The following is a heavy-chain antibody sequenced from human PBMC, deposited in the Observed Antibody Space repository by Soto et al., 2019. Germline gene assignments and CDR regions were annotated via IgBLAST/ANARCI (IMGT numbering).Heavy chain of an antibody. CDR1: GFTFSSYA. V-gene: IGHV3-23*01. D-gene: IGHD3-16*01. CDR3: ATIGGWAEQIDC. Sequence: EVQLLESGGGLVQPGGSLRLSCAASGFTFSSYAMSWVRQAPGKGLEWVSAISGSGGSTYYADSVKGRFTISRDNSNNTLYLQMISLRAEDTAVYYCATIGGWAEQIDCWRQRTLVTVSS. J-gene: IGHJ4*02. CDR2: ISGSGGST.